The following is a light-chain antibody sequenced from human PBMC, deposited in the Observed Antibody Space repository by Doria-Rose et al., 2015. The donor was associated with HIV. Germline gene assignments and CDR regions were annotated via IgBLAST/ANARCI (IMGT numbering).Light chain of an antibody. CDR3: QQYYGTPS. V-gene: IGKV4-1*01. CDR2: WAS. CDR1: QSLLYTSKNY. J-gene: IGKJ3*01. Sequence: DIRVTQSPESLGMSLGERATLNCKSNQSLLYTSKNYLAWYQQKPGQPPKLLIYWASTRQSGVTARFSGSGSGTDFTLTISSLEAEDVAVHYCQQYYGTPSFGPGTTVDIK.